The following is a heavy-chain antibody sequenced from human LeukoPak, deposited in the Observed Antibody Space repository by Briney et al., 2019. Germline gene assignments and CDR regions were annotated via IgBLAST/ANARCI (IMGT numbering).Heavy chain of an antibody. CDR1: GFTFSRYP. CDR3: ARVGGRISQGGQEFDY. Sequence: GGSLRLSCAASGFTFSRYPMHWVRQAPEKGLEYVSAISSNGDTTYYADSVKGRFTISRDNSKNTLYLQMGNLGLEDKAVYYCARVGGRISQGGQEFDYWGQGTLVTVSS. J-gene: IGHJ4*02. CDR2: ISSNGDTT. D-gene: IGHD1-14*01. V-gene: IGHV3-64*02.